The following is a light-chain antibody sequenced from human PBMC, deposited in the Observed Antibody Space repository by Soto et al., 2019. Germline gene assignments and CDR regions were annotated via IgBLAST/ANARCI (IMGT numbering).Light chain of an antibody. J-gene: IGKJ2*01. Sequence: VLTQSPGTLSLSPGERATLSCRASQSLSSSFLAWYQKKPGLAPRLLLYGASNRATGIPARFSGSGSGTDFTLSISRLEPEDFAVYFCLQYASPLYTFGQGTKLEIK. CDR2: GAS. CDR1: QSLSSSF. CDR3: LQYASPLYT. V-gene: IGKV3-20*01.